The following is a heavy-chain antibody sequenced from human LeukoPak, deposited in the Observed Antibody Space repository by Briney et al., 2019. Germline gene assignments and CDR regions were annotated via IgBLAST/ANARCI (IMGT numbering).Heavy chain of an antibody. CDR3: ARHLIAVAGTGSVFDI. V-gene: IGHV4-39*01. D-gene: IGHD6-19*01. Sequence: PSETLSLTCTVSGGSISSSYYYWGWIRQPPGKGLEWIGSIYYSGSTYYNPSLRSRVTISVDTSKNQFSLKLSSVTAADTAVYYCARHLIAVAGTGSVFDIWGQGTTVTASS. J-gene: IGHJ3*02. CDR2: IYYSGST. CDR1: GGSISSSYYY.